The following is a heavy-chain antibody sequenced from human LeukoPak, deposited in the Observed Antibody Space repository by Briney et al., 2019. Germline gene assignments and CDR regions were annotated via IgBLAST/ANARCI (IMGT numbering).Heavy chain of an antibody. CDR2: TYYGSTWYN. J-gene: IGHJ5*02. D-gene: IGHD2-2*01. CDR1: GDSVSSNSVT. CDR3: ARRLTQYDCFDP. V-gene: IGHV6-1*01. Sequence: SQTLSLTCAISGDSVSSNSVTWNWIRQSPSRGLEWLGRTYYGSTWYNDYAVSVRGRITVNPDTSKNQFSLHLNSVTPEDTAVYYCARRLTQYDCFDPWGQGILVTVSS.